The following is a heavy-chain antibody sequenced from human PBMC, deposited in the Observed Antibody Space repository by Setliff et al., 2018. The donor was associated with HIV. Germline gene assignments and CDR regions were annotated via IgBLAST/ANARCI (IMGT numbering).Heavy chain of an antibody. V-gene: IGHV1-2*02. CDR3: ARVGGPYYDLLTGYYGAVDY. CDR2: INPNSGGT. Sequence: ASVKVSCKASGDAFTDYYIHWVRQAPGQGLEWMGWINPNSGGTNYAQKFQGRVTMTRDTSISTAFMELRSLRSDDTAVYYCARVGGPYYDLLTGYYGAVDYWGQGTLVTVSS. J-gene: IGHJ4*02. CDR1: GDAFTDYY. D-gene: IGHD3-9*01.